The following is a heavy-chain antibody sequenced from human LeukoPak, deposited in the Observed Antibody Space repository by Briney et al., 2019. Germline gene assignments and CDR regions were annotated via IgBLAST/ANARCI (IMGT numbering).Heavy chain of an antibody. CDR2: INQDGSEK. CDR3: ARDNVRKDDY. V-gene: IGHV3-7*01. J-gene: IGHJ4*02. D-gene: IGHD2-8*01. Sequence: GGSLRLSCAASGFIFSTYWMTWVRQAPGKGLEWVANINQDGSEKHYVDSVKGRFTISRDNAKNSSYLQMNSLRAEDKAVYYCARDNVRKDDYWGQGTLVTVSS. CDR1: GFIFSTYW.